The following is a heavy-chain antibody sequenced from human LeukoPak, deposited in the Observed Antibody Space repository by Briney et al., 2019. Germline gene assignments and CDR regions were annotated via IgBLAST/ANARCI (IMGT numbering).Heavy chain of an antibody. CDR1: GYTFTSYY. CDR2: INPSGGST. Sequence: ASVKVSCKASGYTFTSYYMHWVRQAPGQGLEWMGIINPSGGSTSYAQKFQGRVTMTRDTSTSTVYMELSSLRSEDTAVYNCARSHTAMVLVYWGQGTLVTVSS. CDR3: ARSHTAMVLVY. J-gene: IGHJ4*02. D-gene: IGHD5-18*01. V-gene: IGHV1-46*01.